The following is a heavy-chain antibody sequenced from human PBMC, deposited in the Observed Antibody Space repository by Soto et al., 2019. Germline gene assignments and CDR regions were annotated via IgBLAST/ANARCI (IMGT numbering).Heavy chain of an antibody. CDR2: ISYDGSNK. CDR3: AREHTYYYDSRGPFDY. J-gene: IGHJ4*02. V-gene: IGHV3-30-3*01. CDR1: GFTFSSYA. Sequence: PGGSLRLSCAASGFTFSSYAMHWVRQAPGKGLEWVAVISYDGSNKYYADSVKGRFTISRDNSKNTLYLQMNSLRAEDTAVYYCAREHTYYYDSRGPFDYWGQGTLVTVSS. D-gene: IGHD3-22*01.